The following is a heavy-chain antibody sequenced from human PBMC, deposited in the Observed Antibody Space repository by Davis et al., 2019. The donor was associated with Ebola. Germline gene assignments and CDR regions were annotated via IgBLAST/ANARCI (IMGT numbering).Heavy chain of an antibody. V-gene: IGHV3-21*04. Sequence: PGGSLRLSCAASGFTFSSYGMHWVRQAPGKGLEWVSSISSSSSYIYYADSVKGRFTISRDNAKNSLYLQMNSLRAEDTAVYYCAKSGLSFGVVKYHYGMDVWGKGTTVTVSS. J-gene: IGHJ6*04. D-gene: IGHD3-3*01. CDR2: ISSSSSYI. CDR3: AKSGLSFGVVKYHYGMDV. CDR1: GFTFSSYG.